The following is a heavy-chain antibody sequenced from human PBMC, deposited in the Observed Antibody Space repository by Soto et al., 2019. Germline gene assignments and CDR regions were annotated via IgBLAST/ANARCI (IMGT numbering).Heavy chain of an antibody. D-gene: IGHD2-2*01. CDR2: ISGSGGST. Sequence: EVQLLESGGGLVQPGGSLILSCAASGFTFSSYAMSWVRQAPGKGLESVSGISGSGGSTYYADSVKGRFTISRDSSKNTLYLQMNSLGAEDTAVYYCAKKGQGTYHFDYWGQGTLVTVSS. CDR3: AKKGQGTYHFDY. J-gene: IGHJ4*02. V-gene: IGHV3-23*01. CDR1: GFTFSSYA.